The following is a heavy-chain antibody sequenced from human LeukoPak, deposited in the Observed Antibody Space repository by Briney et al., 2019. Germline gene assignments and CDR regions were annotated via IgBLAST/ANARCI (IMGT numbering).Heavy chain of an antibody. V-gene: IGHV3-21*01. J-gene: IGHJ4*02. Sequence: AGGSLRLSCVASGFTFSSYSMNWVRQAPGKGLEWVSSISSGGSYIYYADSVKGRFTISRDNAKNSLYLQMNSLRAEDTAAYYCAGEVITATAFDYWGQGTLVTVSS. CDR3: AGEVITATAFDY. CDR1: GFTFSSYS. D-gene: IGHD6-25*01. CDR2: ISSGGSYI.